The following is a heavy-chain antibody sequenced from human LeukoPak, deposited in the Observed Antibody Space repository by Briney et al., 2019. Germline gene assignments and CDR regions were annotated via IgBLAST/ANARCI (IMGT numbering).Heavy chain of an antibody. D-gene: IGHD3-10*01. CDR2: ISYDGSNK. Sequence: PGGSLRLSCAASGFTFSSYGMHWVRQAPGKGLEWVAVISYDGSNKNYADSVKGRFTISRDNSKNTLYLQMNSLRAEDTAVYYCAKDDGSGSYYNNFKFDYWGQGTLVTVST. CDR1: GFTFSSYG. J-gene: IGHJ4*02. V-gene: IGHV3-30*18. CDR3: AKDDGSGSYYNNFKFDY.